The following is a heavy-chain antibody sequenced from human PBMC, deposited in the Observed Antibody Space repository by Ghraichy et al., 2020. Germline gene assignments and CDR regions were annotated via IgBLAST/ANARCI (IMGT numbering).Heavy chain of an antibody. CDR3: AKPPNEEVYYFDY. CDR2: ISGSGGST. J-gene: IGHJ4*02. Sequence: LSLTCAASGFTFSSYAMSWVRQAPGKGLEWVSAISGSGGSTYYADSVKGRFTISRDNSKNTLYLQMNSLRAEDTAVYYCAKPPNEEVYYFDYWGQGTLVTVSS. D-gene: IGHD1-1*01. CDR1: GFTFSSYA. V-gene: IGHV3-23*01.